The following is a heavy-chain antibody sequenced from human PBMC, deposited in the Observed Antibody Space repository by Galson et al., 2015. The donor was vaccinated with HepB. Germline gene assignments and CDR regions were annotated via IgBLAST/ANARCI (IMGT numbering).Heavy chain of an antibody. J-gene: IGHJ6*02. CDR3: ARDRSYYDSSGYYPQPYYYGMDV. CDR2: IIPIFGTA. V-gene: IGHV1-69*13. Sequence: SVKVSCKASGGTFSSYAISWVRQAPGQGLEWMGGIIPIFGTANYAQKFQGRVTITADESTSTAYMELSSLRSEDTAVYYCARDRSYYDSSGYYPQPYYYGMDVWGQGTTVTVSS. CDR1: GGTFSSYA. D-gene: IGHD3-22*01.